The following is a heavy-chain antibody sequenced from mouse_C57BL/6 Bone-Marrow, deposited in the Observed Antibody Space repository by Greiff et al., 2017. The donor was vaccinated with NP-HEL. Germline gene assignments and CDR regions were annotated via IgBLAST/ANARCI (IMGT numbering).Heavy chain of an antibody. CDR1: GYTFTSYW. Sequence: QVQLQQPGAELVRPGTSVKLSCKASGYTFTSYWMHWVKQRPGQGLEWIGVIDPSDSYTNYNQKFKGKATLTVDTSSSTAYMKLSSLTSEDSAVYYCARRRGSHCDYWGQGTTLTVSS. J-gene: IGHJ2*01. CDR3: ARRRGSHCDY. CDR2: IDPSDSYT. V-gene: IGHV1-59*01.